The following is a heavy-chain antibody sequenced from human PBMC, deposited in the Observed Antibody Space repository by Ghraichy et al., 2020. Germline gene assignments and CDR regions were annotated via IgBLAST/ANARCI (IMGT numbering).Heavy chain of an antibody. CDR1: GGTFTIYP. D-gene: IGHD4-17*01. CDR2: ITPILGIP. Sequence: SVKVSCKASGGTFTIYPLSWVRQAPGQGLEWMGKITPILGIPHYAQKFQDRVTITADKSTSIVYMELSSLRFEDTAVYYCASASGWSYGDYPHNWGQGTLVTVSS. V-gene: IGHV1-69*02. CDR3: ASASGWSYGDYPHN. J-gene: IGHJ4*02.